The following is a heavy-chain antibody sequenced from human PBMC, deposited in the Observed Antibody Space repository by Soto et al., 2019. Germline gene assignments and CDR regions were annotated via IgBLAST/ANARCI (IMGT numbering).Heavy chain of an antibody. CDR1: GYTFTSYC. V-gene: IGHV1-18*04. J-gene: IGHJ6*01. D-gene: IGHD6-13*01. CDR2: ISAYNGNT. Sequence: GASLSVSFRAAGYTFTSYCISWVRPAPGQWLELMGWISAYNGNTNYAHKLQGRVTITTDTSTSTAYMELRSLRSDDTAVYYCGIDNAAAAAYYDYGMGLWGQGTPVNVSS. CDR3: GIDNAAAAAYYDYGMGL.